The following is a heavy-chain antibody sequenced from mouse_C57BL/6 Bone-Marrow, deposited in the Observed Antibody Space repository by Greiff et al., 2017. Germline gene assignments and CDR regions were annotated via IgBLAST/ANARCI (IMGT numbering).Heavy chain of an antibody. J-gene: IGHJ2*01. D-gene: IGHD5-5*01. CDR2: IYPGSGNT. CDR3: TTEVY. V-gene: IGHV1-76*01. CDR1: GYTFTDYY. Sequence: VQLVESGAELVRPGASVKLSCKASGYTFTDYYINWVKQRPGQGLEWIARIYPGSGNTYYNEKFKGKATLTAEKSSSTAYMQLSSLTSEDTAVYYCTTEVYWGQGTTLTVSS.